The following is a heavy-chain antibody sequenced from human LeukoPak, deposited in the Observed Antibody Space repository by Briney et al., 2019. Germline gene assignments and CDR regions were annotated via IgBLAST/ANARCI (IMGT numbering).Heavy chain of an antibody. Sequence: ASVKVSCKASGYTFTSYDISWVRQAPGQGLEWMGWISAYNGNTNYAQKLQGRVTMTTDTSTSTAYMELRSLRSDDTAVYYCAREAAYDILTGREYYFDYWGQGTLVTVSS. D-gene: IGHD3-9*01. CDR1: GYTFTSYD. J-gene: IGHJ4*02. CDR2: ISAYNGNT. V-gene: IGHV1-18*01. CDR3: AREAAYDILTGREYYFDY.